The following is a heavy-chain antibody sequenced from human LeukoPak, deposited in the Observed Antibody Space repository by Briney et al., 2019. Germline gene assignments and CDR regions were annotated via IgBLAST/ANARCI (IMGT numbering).Heavy chain of an antibody. CDR1: GGSISSSSYY. Sequence: SETLSLTCTVSGGSISSSSYYWDWSRQPPGKGLEWIGSIYYSGSTYYNPSLKSRVTISVDTSKNQFSLKLSSVTAADTAVYYCARQFRGITGTSDAFDIWGQGTMVTVSS. CDR3: ARQFRGITGTSDAFDI. V-gene: IGHV4-39*01. D-gene: IGHD1-20*01. J-gene: IGHJ3*02. CDR2: IYYSGST.